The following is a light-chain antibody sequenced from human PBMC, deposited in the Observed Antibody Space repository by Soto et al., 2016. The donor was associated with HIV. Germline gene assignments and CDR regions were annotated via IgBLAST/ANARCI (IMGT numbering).Light chain of an antibody. Sequence: DIQMTQSPSSLAASVGDRVSITCRASQNIGNYLNWYQQKPGKAPKLLIYAASSLQTGVTSRFSGSGSGTDFTLTISNLQPEDFAIYYCQHDLHVPLPAFGLGTKPGD. CDR3: QHDLHVPLPA. J-gene: IGKJ2*01. V-gene: IGKV1-39*01. CDR2: AAS. CDR1: QNIGNY.